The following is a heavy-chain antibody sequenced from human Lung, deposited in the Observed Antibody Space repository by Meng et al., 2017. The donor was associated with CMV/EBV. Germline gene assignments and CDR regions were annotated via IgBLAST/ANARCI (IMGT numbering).Heavy chain of an antibody. CDR3: ARDPRLCSSTSCYGY. CDR2: IYYSGST. V-gene: IGHV4-61*01. CDR1: GGSVSSGSYY. Sequence: LXCTVSGGSVSSGSYYWSWIRQPPGKGLEWIGYIYYSGSTNYDPSLKSRVTISVDTSKNQFSLKLSSVTAADTAVYYCARDPRLCSSTSCYGYWGQGTLVTVSS. J-gene: IGHJ4*02. D-gene: IGHD2-2*01.